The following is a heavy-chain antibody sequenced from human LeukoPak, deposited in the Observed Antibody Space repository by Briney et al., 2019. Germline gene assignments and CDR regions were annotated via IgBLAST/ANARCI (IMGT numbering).Heavy chain of an antibody. V-gene: IGHV3-23*01. CDR2: ISGSGGST. D-gene: IGHD2-15*01. J-gene: IGHJ4*02. CDR1: GFTFSSYA. CDR3: AKGALYCSGGSCPADYGDHDYFDY. Sequence: PGGSLRLSCAASGFTFSSYAMSWVRQAPGKGLEWVSAISGSGGSTYYADSVKGRFTISRDNSKNTLYLQMNSLRAEDTAVYYCAKGALYCSGGSCPADYGDHDYFDYWGQGTLVTVSS.